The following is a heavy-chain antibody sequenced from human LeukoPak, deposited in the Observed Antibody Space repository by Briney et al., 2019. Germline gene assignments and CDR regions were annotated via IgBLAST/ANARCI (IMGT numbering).Heavy chain of an antibody. CDR3: ARGADGVSSNSRGWFDP. Sequence: GGSLRLFCGVSGFTFSSHSMKWVREAPGKGLEWVSSISSSSSYIYYADSVTVRSTISRDNAKNSLYLQLNSMRAEDTAVYSCARGADGVSSNSRGWFDPWGQGTLVTVSS. D-gene: IGHD2-15*01. V-gene: IGHV3-21*01. CDR2: ISSSSSYI. CDR1: GFTFSSHS. J-gene: IGHJ5*02.